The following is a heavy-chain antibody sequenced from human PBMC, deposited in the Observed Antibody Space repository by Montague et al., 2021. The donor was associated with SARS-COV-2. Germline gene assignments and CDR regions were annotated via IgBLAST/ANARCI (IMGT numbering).Heavy chain of an antibody. CDR1: GGSISGDNYY. CDR3: ARNRGWGSRAAGYIDL. V-gene: IGHV4-31*03. J-gene: IGHJ2*01. D-gene: IGHD7-27*01. Sequence: TLSLTCTVSGGSISGDNYYWTWIRQHPGKGLEWIAYNYYTGSTYYNPSLQSRLRTSLDTSKNQFSLTLTSVTAADTAIYYCARNRGWGSRAAGYIDLWGRGTLVTVSS. CDR2: NYYTGST.